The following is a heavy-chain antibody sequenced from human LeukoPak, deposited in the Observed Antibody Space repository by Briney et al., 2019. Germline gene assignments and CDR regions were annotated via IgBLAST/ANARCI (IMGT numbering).Heavy chain of an antibody. CDR3: ARHFGSGSKKYYFDY. CDR1: GGSISSYY. V-gene: IGHV4-59*01. Sequence: SETLSLTCTVSGGSISSYYCSGIRQPPGEGRGWIGYIYYSGTTNYNPSLESRVTISVDTSKNQFSLKLTSVTAADTAVYYCARHFGSGSKKYYFDYWGQGTLVTVSS. CDR2: IYYSGTT. J-gene: IGHJ4*02. D-gene: IGHD3-10*01.